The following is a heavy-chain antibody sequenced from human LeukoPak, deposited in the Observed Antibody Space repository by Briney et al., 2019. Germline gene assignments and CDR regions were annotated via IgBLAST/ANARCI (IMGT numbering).Heavy chain of an antibody. CDR3: ARDLRSGWYYFGF. D-gene: IGHD6-19*01. Sequence: GGSLRLSCAASGFTFSTYSMNWLRQAPGKGLEWVSYISSSSDTIYYADSVKGRFTISRDNAKNSLYLQMNSLRDQDTAVYYCARDLRSGWYYFGFWGQGTLVTVSS. J-gene: IGHJ4*02. CDR1: GFTFSTYS. CDR2: ISSSSDTI. V-gene: IGHV3-48*02.